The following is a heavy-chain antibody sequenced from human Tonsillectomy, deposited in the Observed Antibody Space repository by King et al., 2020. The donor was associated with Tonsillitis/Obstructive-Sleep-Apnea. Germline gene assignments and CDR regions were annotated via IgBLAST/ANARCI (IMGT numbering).Heavy chain of an antibody. V-gene: IGHV2-5*02. J-gene: IGHJ3*02. CDR3: AHSRSYYDYIWGSYRPDAFDI. CDR2: IYCDDDK. CDR1: GFSLSTSGVG. D-gene: IGHD3-16*02. Sequence: ITLKESGPTLVKPTQTLTLTCTFSGFSLSTSGVGVGWIRQPPGKALEWLALIYCDDDKRYSPSLKSRLTITKDPAKNQVDLTMTNMDPVETATYYCAHSRSYYDYIWGSYRPDAFDIWGQGTMVTVSS.